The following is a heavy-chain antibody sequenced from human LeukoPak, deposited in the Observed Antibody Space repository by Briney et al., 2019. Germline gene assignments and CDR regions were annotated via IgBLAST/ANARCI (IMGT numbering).Heavy chain of an antibody. D-gene: IGHD1-26*01. Sequence: SETLSLTCTVSGGSISSYYWSWIRQPPGKGLEWIGYIYYSGSTNYNPSLKSRVTISVDTSKNQFSLKLSSVTAADTAVYYCARVRRYSGSYWFDPRGQGTLVTVPS. J-gene: IGHJ5*02. CDR1: GGSISSYY. CDR3: ARVRRYSGSYWFDP. CDR2: IYYSGST. V-gene: IGHV4-59*01.